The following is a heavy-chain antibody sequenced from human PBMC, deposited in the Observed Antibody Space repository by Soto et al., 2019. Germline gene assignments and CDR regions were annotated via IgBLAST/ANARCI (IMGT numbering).Heavy chain of an antibody. J-gene: IGHJ4*02. D-gene: IGHD3-3*01. CDR2: ISASGGTT. Sequence: GSLILSCAASGFIFSTYAMSWVRQAPGKGLEWVSTISASGGTTHYADSVKGRCTISRDNSKNTLYLQLNSLRAADTAVYYCAKQAPPYDFWSGPDYWGQGTLVTVSS. V-gene: IGHV3-23*01. CDR3: AKQAPPYDFWSGPDY. CDR1: GFIFSTYA.